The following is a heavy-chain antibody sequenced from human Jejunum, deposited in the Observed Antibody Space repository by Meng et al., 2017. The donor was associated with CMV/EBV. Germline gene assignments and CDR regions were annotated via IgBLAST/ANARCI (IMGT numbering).Heavy chain of an antibody. Sequence: YTFNTYTMNWVRQAPGKGLGWVSSMSRSSDDIFYADSVKGRFTVSRDNARNSLYLQMNSLRAEDTAVYYCTRDREDFYGSNLLDFWGQGALVTVSS. D-gene: IGHD3-10*01. CDR3: TRDREDFYGSNLLDF. CDR1: YTFNTYT. V-gene: IGHV3-21*01. J-gene: IGHJ4*02. CDR2: MSRSSDDI.